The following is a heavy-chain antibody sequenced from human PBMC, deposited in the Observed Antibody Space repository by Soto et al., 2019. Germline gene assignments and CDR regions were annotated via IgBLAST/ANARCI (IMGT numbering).Heavy chain of an antibody. CDR3: ARGVAFLDY. CDR2: IHAGNGNT. V-gene: IGHV1-3*01. J-gene: IGHJ4*02. Sequence: ASVTVSCKASGYTFRSYAIHWVRQAPGQGLEWMGWIHAGNGNTKYSQSFQGRVTISRDTSATTAYMELNSLRSEDTAVYYCARGVAFLDYWGQGTLVTVSS. D-gene: IGHD2-15*01. CDR1: GYTFRSYA.